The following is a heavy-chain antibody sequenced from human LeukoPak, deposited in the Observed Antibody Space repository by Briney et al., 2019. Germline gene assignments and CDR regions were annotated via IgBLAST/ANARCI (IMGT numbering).Heavy chain of an antibody. Sequence: GGSLRLSCAASGFTFSRYSMTWVRQAPGKGLEWVSSFTSMSRTIYYADSVKGRFTISRDDAKESLYLQMNSLRAEDMALYYCAKGDSSSSRRGYFQHWGQGTLVTVSS. CDR1: GFTFSRYS. CDR2: FTSMSRTI. CDR3: AKGDSSSSRRGYFQH. J-gene: IGHJ1*01. D-gene: IGHD6-6*01. V-gene: IGHV3-21*04.